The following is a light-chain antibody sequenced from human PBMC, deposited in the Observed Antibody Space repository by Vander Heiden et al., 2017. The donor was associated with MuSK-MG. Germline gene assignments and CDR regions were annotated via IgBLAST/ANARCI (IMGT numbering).Light chain of an antibody. J-gene: IGLJ2*01. CDR3: QVWDSSSDHVV. Sequence: SYVLTQPPSGSVAPGKTARTTGGGITIGSKSVHWYQLKPRQSPLLVIYFDSDRPSGIPERFSGSNSGNRATLTISRVEAGDEADYYCQVWDSSSDHVVFGGGTKLTVL. V-gene: IGLV3-21*04. CDR1: TIGSKS. CDR2: FDS.